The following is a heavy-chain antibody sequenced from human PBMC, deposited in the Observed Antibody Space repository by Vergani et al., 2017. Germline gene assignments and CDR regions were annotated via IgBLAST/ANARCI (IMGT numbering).Heavy chain of an antibody. D-gene: IGHD3-22*01. J-gene: IGHJ3*02. CDR3: ARGAYYYASSDYPGAFDI. CDR2: IWYDGSNK. Sequence: QVQLVESGGGVVQPGRSLRLSCAASGFTFSSYGMHCVRQAPGKGLEWVAVIWYDGSNKYYADSVKGRFTISRDKSKNTLYLQMNSLRAEDTAVYYCARGAYYYASSDYPGAFDIWGQGTMVTVSS. CDR1: GFTFSSYG. V-gene: IGHV3-33*01.